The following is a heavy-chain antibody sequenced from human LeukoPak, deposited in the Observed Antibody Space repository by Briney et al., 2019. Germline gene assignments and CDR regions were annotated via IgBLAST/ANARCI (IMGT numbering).Heavy chain of an antibody. J-gene: IGHJ4*02. CDR2: INYNWRT. CDR3: ARDIDDVGALLDF. Sequence: SETLSLTCTISDDSISSNRYFWAWIRQPPGGGLEWIASINYNWRTYYNPSLKSRLTISIDTAKRQFSLKLTSVTAADTALYYCARDIDDVGALLDFWGQGNLVTVSS. V-gene: IGHV4-39*07. CDR1: DDSISSNRYF. D-gene: IGHD1-26*01.